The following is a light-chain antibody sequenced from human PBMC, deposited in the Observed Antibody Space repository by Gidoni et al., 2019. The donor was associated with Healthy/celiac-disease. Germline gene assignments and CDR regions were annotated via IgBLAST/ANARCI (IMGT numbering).Light chain of an antibody. J-gene: IGKJ1*01. Sequence: EIVMTQSPATLSVSPGERATLSCRASQSVSSNLAWYQQKPGQAPRLLICGASTRATGIPARFSGSGSGTEFTLTISSLQSEDFAVYYCQQYNNWRTFXQXTKVEIK. CDR1: QSVSSN. V-gene: IGKV3-15*01. CDR2: GAS. CDR3: QQYNNWRT.